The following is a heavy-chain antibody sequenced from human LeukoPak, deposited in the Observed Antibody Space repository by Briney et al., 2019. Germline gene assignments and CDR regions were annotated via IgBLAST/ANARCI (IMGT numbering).Heavy chain of an antibody. CDR1: GGSIINYY. CDR3: ARVRNFPDAFDI. V-gene: IGHV4-59*01. CDR2: IYDTGST. J-gene: IGHJ3*02. Sequence: PSETLSLTCTVSGGSIINYYGAWIRQPPGKGLAWIGYIYDTGSTKYNPSLKSRLTISLHTSRNQFSLNLTSLTAADTAIYYCARVRNFPDAFDIWGQGRMVTVSS.